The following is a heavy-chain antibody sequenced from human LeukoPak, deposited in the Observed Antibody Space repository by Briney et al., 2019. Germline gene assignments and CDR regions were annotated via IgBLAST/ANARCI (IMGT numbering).Heavy chain of an antibody. Sequence: RGSLRLSCAASGFTFSSYGMHWVRQAPGKGLEWVAVISYDGSNKYYADSVKGRFTISRDDSKNARYLQMNRLRAEDTAVYYCAKDVGATYYYYYGMDVWGQGTTVTVSS. V-gene: IGHV3-30*18. CDR1: GFTFSSYG. D-gene: IGHD1-26*01. CDR2: ISYDGSNK. J-gene: IGHJ6*02. CDR3: AKDVGATYYYYYGMDV.